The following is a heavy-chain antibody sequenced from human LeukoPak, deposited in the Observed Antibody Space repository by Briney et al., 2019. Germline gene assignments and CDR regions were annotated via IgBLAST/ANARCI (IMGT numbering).Heavy chain of an antibody. V-gene: IGHV3-23*01. D-gene: IGHD2/OR15-2a*01. Sequence: PGGSLRLSCAASGFTFSSYGMSWVRQAPGKGLEWVSAISGSGGSTYYADSVKGRFTISRDNSKNTLYLQMNSLRAEDTAVYYCAKDGGDFYYYYYMDVWGKGTTVTISS. CDR2: ISGSGGST. J-gene: IGHJ6*03. CDR3: AKDGGDFYYYYYMDV. CDR1: GFTFSSYG.